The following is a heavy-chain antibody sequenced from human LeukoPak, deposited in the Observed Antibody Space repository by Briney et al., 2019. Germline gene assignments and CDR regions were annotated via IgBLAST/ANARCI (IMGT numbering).Heavy chain of an antibody. CDR3: AKLRSGDPVAATNY. CDR2: ISAYNGST. D-gene: IGHD2-15*01. V-gene: IGHV1-18*01. Sequence: ASVKVSCKASGYTFTSYGICWVRQAHGQGLEWMGWISAYNGSTNYAQKLQGRVTMTTDTSTSTAYMELRSLRSDDTAVYYCAKLRSGDPVAATNYWGQGTLVTVSS. J-gene: IGHJ4*02. CDR1: GYTFTSYG.